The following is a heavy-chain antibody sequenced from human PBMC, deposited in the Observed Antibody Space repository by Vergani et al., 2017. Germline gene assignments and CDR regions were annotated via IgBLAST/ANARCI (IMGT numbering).Heavy chain of an antibody. V-gene: IGHV3-33*01. CDR1: GFTFSSSG. CDR2: IWYDGSNK. Sequence: QVQLVESGGGVVQPGRSLRLSCAASGFTFSSSGMHWVRQAPGQGLAWVAVIWYDGSNKYYADSVKGRFTLARDNSRDTLYLQMNSLRADDTSVYYCARDRDTAIVTRYFDYWGQGTLVTVSS. CDR3: ARDRDTAIVTRYFDY. D-gene: IGHD5-18*01. J-gene: IGHJ4*02.